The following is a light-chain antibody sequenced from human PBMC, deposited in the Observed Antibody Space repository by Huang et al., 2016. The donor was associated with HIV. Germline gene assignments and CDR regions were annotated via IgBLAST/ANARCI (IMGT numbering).Light chain of an antibody. CDR1: RNLSNSQ. V-gene: IGKV3-20*01. CDR2: GAS. Sequence: EGVLMQSPGILSLSAGEMSSLSCRASRNLSNSQLCWYQQKVGQPPRLLVFGASTRGADVPEWIVGGGAGGDFTLSISGLEPDDFATYYCQHYDTFSVGQGTRLEMK. J-gene: IGKJ2*01. CDR3: QHYDTFS.